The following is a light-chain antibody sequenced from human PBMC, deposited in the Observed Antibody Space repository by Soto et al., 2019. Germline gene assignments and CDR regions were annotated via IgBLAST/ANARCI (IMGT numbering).Light chain of an antibody. CDR1: QSISRW. CDR2: DAS. CDR3: QQYNDYSGM. Sequence: MPQSPSTLCSSLVDRVTIACRASQSISRWLAWHQQKPGKAPRLLIYDASNLQRGVPSRFSGSGSGTEFTLTITSLQPEDFATYYCQQYNDYSGMFGQGTKVDIK. V-gene: IGKV1-5*01. J-gene: IGKJ1*01.